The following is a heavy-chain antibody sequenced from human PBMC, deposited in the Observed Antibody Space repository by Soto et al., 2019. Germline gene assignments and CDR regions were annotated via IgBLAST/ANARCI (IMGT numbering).Heavy chain of an antibody. Sequence: QVQLVESGGGVVQPGRSLRLSCAASGFTFSSYGMHWVRQAPGKGLEWVAVIWYDGTNKYYADSVKGRFTISRDNSKNTLELQMNSLRAEDTALYYCARDRGAAAGTRYYYGMDVWGQGTTVTVSS. CDR3: ARDRGAAAGTRYYYGMDV. D-gene: IGHD6-13*01. CDR1: GFTFSSYG. V-gene: IGHV3-33*01. J-gene: IGHJ6*02. CDR2: IWYDGTNK.